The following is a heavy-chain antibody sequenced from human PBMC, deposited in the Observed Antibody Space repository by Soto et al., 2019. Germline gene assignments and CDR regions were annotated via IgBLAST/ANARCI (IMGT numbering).Heavy chain of an antibody. Sequence: PSETLSLTCTVSGGSISSYYWSWIRQPPGKGLEWIGYIYYSGSTNYNPYLKSRVTISVDTYKNKFSLKLSSVTAADTAVYYCERDKQLVRGKIMYNWFDPWGQGTLVTVSS. J-gene: IGHJ5*02. CDR2: IYYSGST. CDR1: GGSISSYY. CDR3: ERDKQLVRGKIMYNWFDP. V-gene: IGHV4-59*01. D-gene: IGHD6-13*01.